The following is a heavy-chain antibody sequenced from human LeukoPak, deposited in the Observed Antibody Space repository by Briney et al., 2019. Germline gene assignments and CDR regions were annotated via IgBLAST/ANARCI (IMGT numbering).Heavy chain of an antibody. Sequence: SQTLSLTCTVSGGSISSRSYYWSWIRQPAGKGLEWIGRIYTSGSANYNPSLKSRVTISLDTSKNQFSLRPSSVTAADTAVYYCARAVGSSESNWFDPWGQGTLATVSS. CDR3: ARAVGSSESNWFDP. V-gene: IGHV4-61*02. CDR1: GGSISSRSYY. J-gene: IGHJ5*02. CDR2: IYTSGSA. D-gene: IGHD1-26*01.